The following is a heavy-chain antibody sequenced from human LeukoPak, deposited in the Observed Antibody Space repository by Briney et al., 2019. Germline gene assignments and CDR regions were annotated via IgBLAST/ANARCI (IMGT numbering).Heavy chain of an antibody. J-gene: IGHJ4*02. CDR3: AREGSGYSYGHIDY. D-gene: IGHD5-18*01. CDR1: GGSFSGYH. CDR2: INHSGST. Sequence: SETLSLTCAVYGGSFSGYHWSWIRQPPGKGLEWIGEINHSGSTNYNPSLKSRVTISVDTSKNQFSLKLSSVTAADTAVYYCAREGSGYSYGHIDYWGQGTLVTVSS. V-gene: IGHV4-34*01.